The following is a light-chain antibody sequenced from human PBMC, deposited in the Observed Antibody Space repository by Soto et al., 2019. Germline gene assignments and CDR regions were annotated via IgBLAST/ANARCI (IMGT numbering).Light chain of an antibody. CDR2: DVS. V-gene: IGLV2-14*01. Sequence: QSALTQPASVSGSPGQSITISCTGTSSDVGGYNYVSWYQQHPGKAPKLMIYDVSNRPSGVSNRFSGPKSGNTASLTISGLQAEGEADYYCSSHTSSSLDFYVFGNGSKVT. CDR1: SSDVGGYNY. J-gene: IGLJ1*01. CDR3: SSHTSSSLDFYV.